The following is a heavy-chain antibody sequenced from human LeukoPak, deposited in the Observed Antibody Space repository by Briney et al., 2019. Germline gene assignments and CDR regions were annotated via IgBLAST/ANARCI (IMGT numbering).Heavy chain of an antibody. Sequence: SETLSLTCTVSGGSISSYYWSWIRQPAGKGLEWIGRIYTSGSTNYNPSLTSRVTMSVDTSKNQFSLKLSSVTAADTAVYYCASTYYDFWSGYSYLDYWGQGTLVTVSS. CDR2: IYTSGST. V-gene: IGHV4-4*07. J-gene: IGHJ4*02. CDR3: ASTYYDFWSGYSYLDY. CDR1: GGSISSYY. D-gene: IGHD3-3*01.